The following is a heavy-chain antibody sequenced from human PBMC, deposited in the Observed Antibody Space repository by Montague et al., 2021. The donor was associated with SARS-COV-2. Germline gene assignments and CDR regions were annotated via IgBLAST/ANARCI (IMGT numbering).Heavy chain of an antibody. CDR2: ISYDGSNK. CDR1: GFTFSSYA. V-gene: IGHV3-30*04. J-gene: IGHJ6*03. D-gene: IGHD3-9*01. Sequence: SLRLSCAASGFTFSSYAMHWVRQAPGKGLEWVAVISYDGSNKYYVDSVKGRFTISRDNSKNTLYLQMNSLRAEDTAVYYCARESSSRYYDILTGYDYYYYMDAWGKGTTVTVSS. CDR3: ARESSSRYYDILTGYDYYYYMDA.